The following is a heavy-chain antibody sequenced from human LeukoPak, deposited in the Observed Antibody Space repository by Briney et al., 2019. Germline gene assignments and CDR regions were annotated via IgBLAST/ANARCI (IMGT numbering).Heavy chain of an antibody. V-gene: IGHV3-72*01. D-gene: IGHD6-13*01. CDR2: STNKASSYTT. Sequence: PGGSLRLSCAASGFTLSDVYVDWVRQAPGKGLEWVGRSTNKASSYTTNYAASVKGRFTSSRDDSKNSLNLQMDSLKTEDTAVYYCARASAPLVTSAGIDWGQGTLVTVSS. CDR1: GFTLSDVY. J-gene: IGHJ4*02. CDR3: ARASAPLVTSAGID.